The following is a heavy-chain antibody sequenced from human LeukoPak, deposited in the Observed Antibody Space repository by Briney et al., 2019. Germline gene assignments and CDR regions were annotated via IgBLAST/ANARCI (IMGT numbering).Heavy chain of an antibody. CDR2: IYYSGST. CDR1: GGSISSYY. V-gene: IGHV4-59*12. D-gene: IGHD3-22*01. CDR3: ARGYYYDSSGPLHY. J-gene: IGHJ4*02. Sequence: SETLSLTCTVSGGSISSYYWSWIRQPPGKGLEWIGYIYYSGSTNYNPSLKSRVTISVDTSKNQFSLKLSSVTAADTAVYYCARGYYYDSSGPLHYWGQGTLVTVSS.